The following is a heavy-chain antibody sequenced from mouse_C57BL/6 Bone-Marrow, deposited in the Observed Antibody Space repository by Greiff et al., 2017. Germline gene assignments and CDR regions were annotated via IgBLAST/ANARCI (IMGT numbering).Heavy chain of an antibody. CDR3: ARSTLSSYAMDD. J-gene: IGHJ4*01. V-gene: IGHV1-82*01. D-gene: IGHD1-1*02. Sequence: QVQLQQSGPELVKPGASVKISCKASGYAFSSSWMNWVKQRPGKGLEWIGRIYPGDGDTNYNGKFKGKATLTADKSSSTAYMQLSSLTSEDSAVXFCARSTLSSYAMDDWGQGTSVTVSS. CDR2: IYPGDGDT. CDR1: GYAFSSSW.